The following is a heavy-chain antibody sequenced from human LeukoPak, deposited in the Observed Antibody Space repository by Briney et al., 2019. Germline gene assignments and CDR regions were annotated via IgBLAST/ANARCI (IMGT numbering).Heavy chain of an antibody. CDR3: ARVRGYSYGYAPRAPDY. Sequence: GESLKISCKGSGYSFTSYWIGWVRQMPGKGLEWMGIIYPGDSDTRYGPSFQGQVTISADKSISTAYLQWSSLKASDTAMCHCARVRGYSYGYAPRAPDYWGQGTLVTVSS. CDR1: GYSFTSYW. J-gene: IGHJ4*02. D-gene: IGHD5-18*01. CDR2: IYPGDSDT. V-gene: IGHV5-51*01.